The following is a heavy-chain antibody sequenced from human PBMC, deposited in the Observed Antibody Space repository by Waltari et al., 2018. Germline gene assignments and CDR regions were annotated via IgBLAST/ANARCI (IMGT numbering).Heavy chain of an antibody. CDR1: GGSISSSSYY. CDR3: ARDGPRSLGDSALPGWFDP. CDR2: IYYSGST. Sequence: LQLQESGPGLVKPSETLSLTCTVSGGSISSSSYYWGWIRQPPGKGLEWIGSIYYSGSTYYNPSLKSRVTISVDTSKNQFSLKLSSVTAADTAVYYCARDGPRSLGDSALPGWFDPWGQGTLVTVSS. V-gene: IGHV4-39*07. D-gene: IGHD6-6*01. J-gene: IGHJ5*02.